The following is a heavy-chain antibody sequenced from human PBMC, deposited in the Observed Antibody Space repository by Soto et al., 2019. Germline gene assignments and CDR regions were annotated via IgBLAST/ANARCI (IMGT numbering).Heavy chain of an antibody. J-gene: IGHJ6*02. CDR2: IIPIFGTA. Sequence: GASVKVSCKASGGTFSSYAISWVRQAPGQGLEWMGGIIPIFGTANYAQKFQGRVTITADESTSTAYMELSSLRSEDTAVYYCGSAVAEMGYYYYGMDVWGQGTTVTVSS. D-gene: IGHD6-19*01. CDR3: GSAVAEMGYYYYGMDV. CDR1: GGTFSSYA. V-gene: IGHV1-69*13.